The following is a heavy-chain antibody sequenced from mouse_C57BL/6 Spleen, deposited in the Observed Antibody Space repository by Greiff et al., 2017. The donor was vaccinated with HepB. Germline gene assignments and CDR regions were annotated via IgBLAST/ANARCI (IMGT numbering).Heavy chain of an antibody. CDR1: GFTFSSYA. CDR3: TRDGKLSSYYAMDY. V-gene: IGHV5-9-1*02. CDR2: ISSGGDYI. J-gene: IGHJ4*01. D-gene: IGHD1-1*02. Sequence: EVKLMESGEGLVKPGGSLKLSCAASGFTFSSYAMSWVRQTPEKRLEWVAYISSGGDYIYYADTVKGRFTISRDNARNTLYLQMSSLKSEDTAMYYCTRDGKLSSYYAMDYWGQGTSVTVSS.